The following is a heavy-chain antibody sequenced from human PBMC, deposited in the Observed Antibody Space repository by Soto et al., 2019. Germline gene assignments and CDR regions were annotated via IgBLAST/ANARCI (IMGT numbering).Heavy chain of an antibody. J-gene: IGHJ4*02. V-gene: IGHV4-34*01. Sequence: SETLSLTCAVYGGSFSGYYWTWIRQPPGTGLEWIGEINHSGSTNYNPSLKSRVTISVDTSKNQFSLKLSSVTAADTAVYYCARAFDILTRYYFDYWGQGTLVTVS. CDR1: GGSFSGYY. CDR3: ARAFDILTRYYFDY. CDR2: INHSGST. D-gene: IGHD3-9*01.